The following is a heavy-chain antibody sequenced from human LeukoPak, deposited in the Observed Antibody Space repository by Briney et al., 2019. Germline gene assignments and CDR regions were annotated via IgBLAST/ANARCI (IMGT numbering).Heavy chain of an antibody. V-gene: IGHV3-7*03. D-gene: IGHD3-10*02. CDR2: IKEDGSET. J-gene: IGHJ4*02. CDR1: RFTFGNYG. Sequence: PGGSLRLSCAASRFTFGNYGMTWVRQAPGKGPEWMGNIKEDGSETYYVDSVKGRFTISRDNAQNSLYLHMHSLRVEDTAVYYCARDPYVSNFDYWGQGTLVTVSS. CDR3: ARDPYVSNFDY.